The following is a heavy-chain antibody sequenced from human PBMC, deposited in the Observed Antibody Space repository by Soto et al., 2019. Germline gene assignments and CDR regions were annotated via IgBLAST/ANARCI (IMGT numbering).Heavy chain of an antibody. V-gene: IGHV6-1*01. Sequence: QSQTLSLTCAISGDSVSSNSAAWNWIRQSPSRGLEWLGRTYYRSKWYNDYAVSVKSRITINPDTSKNQFSLQLNSVTPEDTAVYYCARVRLGPPNYYYYYMDVWGKGTTVTVSS. CDR3: ARVRLGPPNYYYYYMDV. CDR2: TYYRSKWYN. CDR1: GDSVSSNSAA. J-gene: IGHJ6*03. D-gene: IGHD7-27*01.